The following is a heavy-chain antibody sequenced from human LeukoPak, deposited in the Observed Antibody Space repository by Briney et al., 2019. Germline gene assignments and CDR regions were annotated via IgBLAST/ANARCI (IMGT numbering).Heavy chain of an antibody. J-gene: IGHJ4*02. CDR3: ARDATMIVVGHYFDY. V-gene: IGHV3-48*01. Sequence: GGSLRLSCIASGFTFSSHSMNWVRQAPGKGLEWVSYISSSSSTIYYADSVKGRFSISRDNVKNSLYLQMNSLRAEDTAVYYCARDATMIVVGHYFDYWGQGTLVTVSS. D-gene: IGHD3-22*01. CDR2: ISSSSSTI. CDR1: GFTFSSHS.